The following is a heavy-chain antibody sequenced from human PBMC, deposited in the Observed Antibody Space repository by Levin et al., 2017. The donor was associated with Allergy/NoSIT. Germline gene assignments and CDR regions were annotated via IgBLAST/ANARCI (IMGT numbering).Heavy chain of an antibody. CDR1: GFTFSSYS. CDR2: ISRSSTTI. CDR3: ARDGSSGWPFDY. V-gene: IGHV3-48*01. Sequence: TGGSLRLSCAASGFTFSSYSMNWVRQAPGRGLEWVSYISRSSTTIYYADSVKGRFTISRDNAKNSLYLQINSLRAEDTAVYYCARDGSSGWPFDYWGQGTLVTVSS. J-gene: IGHJ4*02. D-gene: IGHD6-19*01.